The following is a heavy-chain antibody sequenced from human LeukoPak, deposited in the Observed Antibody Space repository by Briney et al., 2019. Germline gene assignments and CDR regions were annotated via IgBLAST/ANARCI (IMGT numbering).Heavy chain of an antibody. CDR1: GYSISSGYY. CDR2: IFHSGST. Sequence: SETLSLTCTVSGYSISSGYYWGWIRQPPGKGLEWIGNIFHSGSTHYNPSLKSRVTISVDTSKNQFSLKLTSVTAADTAVYYCARTYGSGSSYTAFDYWGQGTLVTVSS. CDR3: ARTYGSGSSYTAFDY. V-gene: IGHV4-38-2*02. D-gene: IGHD3-10*01. J-gene: IGHJ4*02.